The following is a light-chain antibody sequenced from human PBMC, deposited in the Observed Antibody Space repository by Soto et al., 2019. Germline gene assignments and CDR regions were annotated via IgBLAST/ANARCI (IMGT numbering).Light chain of an antibody. V-gene: IGKV3-15*01. J-gene: IGKJ5*01. CDR2: GIS. CDR1: QSVGSN. CDR3: QQYTSWPIT. Sequence: EVVMTQSPATLSLSPGERATLSCRASQSVGSNYLAWYQQKPGPAPRLLIYGISTRATGIPARFSGSGSGTEFTLTISSLQSDDFAVYYCQQYTSWPITFGQGTRLELK.